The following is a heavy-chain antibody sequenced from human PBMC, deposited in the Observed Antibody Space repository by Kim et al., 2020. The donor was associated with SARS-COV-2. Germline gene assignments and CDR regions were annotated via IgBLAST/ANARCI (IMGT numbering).Heavy chain of an antibody. V-gene: IGHV4-39*01. Sequence: SETLSLTCTVSGGSISSSSYYWGWIRQPPGKGLEWIGSIYYSGSTYYNPSLKSRVTISVDTSKNQFSLKLSSVTAADTAVYYCARSGLKRITIFGVDPHDGSAFDIWGQVTMVTVSS. CDR3: ARSGLKRITIFGVDPHDGSAFDI. D-gene: IGHD3-3*01. CDR2: IYYSGST. J-gene: IGHJ3*02. CDR1: GGSISSSSYY.